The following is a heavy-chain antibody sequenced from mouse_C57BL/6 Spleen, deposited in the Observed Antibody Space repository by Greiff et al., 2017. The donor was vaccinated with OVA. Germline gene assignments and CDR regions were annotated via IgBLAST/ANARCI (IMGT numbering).Heavy chain of an antibody. CDR3: ARLGDPYFDY. V-gene: IGHV5-9*01. Sequence: DVMLVESGGGLVKPGGSLKLSCAASGFTFSSYTMSWVRQTPEKRLEWVATISGGGGNTYYPDSVKGRFTISRDNAKNTLYLQMSSLRSEDTALYYCARLGDPYFDYWGQGTTLTVSS. J-gene: IGHJ2*01. D-gene: IGHD3-3*01. CDR2: ISGGGGNT. CDR1: GFTFSSYT.